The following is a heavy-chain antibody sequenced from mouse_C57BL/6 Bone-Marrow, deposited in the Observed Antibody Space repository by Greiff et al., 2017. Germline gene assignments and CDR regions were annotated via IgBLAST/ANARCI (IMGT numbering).Heavy chain of an antibody. D-gene: IGHD2-2*01. CDR2: ISSGSSTI. CDR3: ARGGYPHYYAMDY. Sequence: EVKLVESGGGLVKPEGSLKLSCAASGFTFSDYGMHWVRQAPEKGLEWVAYISSGSSTIYYADTVKGRFTISRDNAKNTLFLQMTSLRSEDTAMYYCARGGYPHYYAMDYWGQGTSVTVSS. J-gene: IGHJ4*01. CDR1: GFTFSDYG. V-gene: IGHV5-17*01.